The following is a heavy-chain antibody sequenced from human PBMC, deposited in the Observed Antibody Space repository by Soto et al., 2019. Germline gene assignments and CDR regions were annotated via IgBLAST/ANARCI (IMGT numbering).Heavy chain of an antibody. J-gene: IGHJ4*02. Sequence: ASVKVSCKASGYTFTSYAMHWVRQAPGQRLEWMGWINADNDNTNYAQKLQGRVTMTRNTSISTAYMELSSLRSEDTAVYYCARGLGRSDYNLDYWGQGTLVTV. D-gene: IGHD4-17*01. V-gene: IGHV1-3*01. CDR2: INADNDNT. CDR3: ARGLGRSDYNLDY. CDR1: GYTFTSYA.